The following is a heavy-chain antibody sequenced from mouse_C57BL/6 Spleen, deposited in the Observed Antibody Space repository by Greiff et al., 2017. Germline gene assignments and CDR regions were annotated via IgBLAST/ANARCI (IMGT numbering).Heavy chain of an antibody. CDR3: ARQGSSGPEC. CDR2: ISNGGGST. D-gene: IGHD3-2*02. J-gene: IGHJ2*01. V-gene: IGHV5-12*01. CDR1: GFTFSDYY. Sequence: EVKLMESGGGLVQPGGSLKLSCAASGFTFSDYYMSWVRQTPEKRLEWVAYISNGGGSTYYPDTVKGRFTISRDNAKNTLYLQLSRLKSEDTAMYYCARQGSSGPECWGQGTTLTVAS.